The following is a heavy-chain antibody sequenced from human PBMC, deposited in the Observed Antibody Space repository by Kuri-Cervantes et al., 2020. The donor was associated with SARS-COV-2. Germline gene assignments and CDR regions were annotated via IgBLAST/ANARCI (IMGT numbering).Heavy chain of an antibody. CDR3: ARGPETVTADSNWFDP. Sequence: GSLRLSCSVSDASITSGYYWGWIRQPPGKGLEWIGEINHSGSTNYNPSLKSRVTISVDTSKNQFSLKLSSVTAADTAVYYCARGPETVTADSNWFDPWGQGTLVTVSS. CDR2: INHSGST. V-gene: IGHV4-34*01. J-gene: IGHJ5*02. D-gene: IGHD4-11*01. CDR1: DASITSGYY.